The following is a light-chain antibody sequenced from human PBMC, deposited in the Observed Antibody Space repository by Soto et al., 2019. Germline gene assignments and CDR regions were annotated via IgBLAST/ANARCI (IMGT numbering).Light chain of an antibody. CDR1: QSVSSF. CDR2: DAS. V-gene: IGKV3-11*01. CDR3: QQCSNWAGT. J-gene: IGKJ3*01. Sequence: EIVLTQSPATLSLSPGERATLSCRTSQSVSSFLAWYQQKPSQAPRLLIYDASNRATGIPARFSGSGSGTDFTLTISSLEPEDSAVYYCQQCSNWAGTFGPGTKVDIK.